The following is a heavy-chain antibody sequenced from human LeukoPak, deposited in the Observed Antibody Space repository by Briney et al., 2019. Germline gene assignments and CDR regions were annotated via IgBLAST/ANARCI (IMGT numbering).Heavy chain of an antibody. V-gene: IGHV3-7*01. Sequence: GRSLRLSCAASVFTLSNYWMSRVPGAPGTGLEGVTNIKEDGSEKYYVDAVKGRFTISRDNARSSLYLQMNSLRAEDTAVYYCASGRQLGYWGQGTLVTVSS. D-gene: IGHD6-13*01. CDR3: ASGRQLGY. J-gene: IGHJ4*02. CDR2: IKEDGSEK. CDR1: VFTLSNYW.